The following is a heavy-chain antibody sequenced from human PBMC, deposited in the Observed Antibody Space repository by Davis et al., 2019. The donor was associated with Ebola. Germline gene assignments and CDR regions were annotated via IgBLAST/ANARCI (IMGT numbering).Heavy chain of an antibody. J-gene: IGHJ4*02. D-gene: IGHD3-22*01. CDR2: IYYSGST. V-gene: IGHV4-59*08. CDR3: ARVAVRGWLYLHYFDY. CDR1: GFAFSTYS. Sequence: GSLRLSCAASGFAFSTYSVNWVRQPPGKGLEWIGYIYYSGSTNYNPSLKSRVTISVDTSKNQFSLKLSSVTAADTAVYYCARVAVRGWLYLHYFDYWGQGTLVTVSS.